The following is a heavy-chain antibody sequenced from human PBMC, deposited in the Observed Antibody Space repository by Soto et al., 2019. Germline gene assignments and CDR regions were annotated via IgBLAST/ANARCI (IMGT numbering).Heavy chain of an antibody. J-gene: IGHJ4*02. CDR1: GGSFSGYY. V-gene: IGHV4-34*01. Sequence: LSLTCAVYGGSFSGYYWSWIRQPPGKGLEWIGEINHSGSTNYNPSLKSRVTISVDTSKNQFSLKLSSVTAADTAVYYCARAFYDYIWMRYRYLGSDYRGTGTLGTLSS. D-gene: IGHD3-16*02. CDR2: INHSGST. CDR3: ARAFYDYIWMRYRYLGSDY.